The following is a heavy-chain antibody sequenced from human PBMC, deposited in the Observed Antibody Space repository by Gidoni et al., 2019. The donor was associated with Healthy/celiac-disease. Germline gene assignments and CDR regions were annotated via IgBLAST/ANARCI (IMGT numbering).Heavy chain of an antibody. CDR2: IYWDDDK. CDR1: GFSLSTSGVG. V-gene: IGHV2-5*02. CDR3: AHSVLHEAGAGTYAY. J-gene: IGHJ4*02. D-gene: IGHD6-19*01. Sequence: QITLKESGPTLVKPTQTLTLTCTFSGFSLSTSGVGVGWIRQPPGKALEWLALIYWDDDKRYSPSRKSRLTNTKETSKNQVVLTMTNMDPVDTATDYCAHSVLHEAGAGTYAYWGQGTLVTVSS.